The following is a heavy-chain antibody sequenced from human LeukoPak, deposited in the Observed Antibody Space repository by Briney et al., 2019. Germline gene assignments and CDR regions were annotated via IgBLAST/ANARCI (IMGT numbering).Heavy chain of an antibody. V-gene: IGHV3-30*01. CDR1: GFTFSNYA. J-gene: IGHJ4*02. D-gene: IGHD3-10*01. CDR2: ISNVETNT. CDR3: ARDSTYYYASGSSGPHYFDS. Sequence: GSLRLSCAASGFTFSNYAMHWVRQAPGKGLEWVAVISNVETNTYYADSVKGRFTISRDNSKSTLYLQLNSLRAEDTSVYYCARDSTYYYASGSSGPHYFDSWGQGTLVTVSS.